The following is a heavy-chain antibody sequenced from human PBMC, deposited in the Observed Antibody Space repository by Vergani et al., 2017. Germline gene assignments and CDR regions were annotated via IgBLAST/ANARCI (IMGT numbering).Heavy chain of an antibody. V-gene: IGHV4-4*02. J-gene: IGHJ4*02. CDR1: GGAISSSNW. Sequence: QVQLQESGPGLVKPSGTLSLTCAVSGGAISSSNWWSWVRQPPGKGLEWIGEIYHSGSTNNNPSPKRRVTISVDKSKNQFSLKLISVTAADTAVYYCASLTYYDDSSGYPAGALFDYWGQGTLVTVSS. CDR3: ASLTYYDDSSGYPAGALFDY. D-gene: IGHD3-22*01. CDR2: IYHSGST.